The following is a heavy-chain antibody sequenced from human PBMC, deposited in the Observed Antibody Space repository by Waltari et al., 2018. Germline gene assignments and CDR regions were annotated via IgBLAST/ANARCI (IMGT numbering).Heavy chain of an antibody. V-gene: IGHV4-39*01. CDR1: GASISTSSYY. CDR2: IYYSGNT. Sequence: LQLQESGPGPVKPSETLTLTCPVSGASISTSSYYLGCIRQSPGKGLEWIGTIYYSGNTYYNPTLKSRVTISGDTSKNQFSLKLNSVTAADTAVYYCARHWKRNGYRFDPWGQGTLVTVSS. D-gene: IGHD5-12*01. J-gene: IGHJ5*02. CDR3: ARHWKRNGYRFDP.